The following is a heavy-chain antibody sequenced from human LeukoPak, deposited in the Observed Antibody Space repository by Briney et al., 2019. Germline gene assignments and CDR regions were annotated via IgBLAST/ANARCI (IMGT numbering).Heavy chain of an antibody. Sequence: ASVKVSCKASGYTFTSYGISWVRQAPGKGLEWMGGFDPEDGETIYAQKFQGRVTMTEDTSTDTAYMGLSSLRSEDTAVYYCAIGSRRYVGALDYWGQGTLVTVSS. J-gene: IGHJ4*02. V-gene: IGHV1-24*01. CDR1: GYTFTSYG. D-gene: IGHD1-26*01. CDR3: AIGSRRYVGALDY. CDR2: FDPEDGET.